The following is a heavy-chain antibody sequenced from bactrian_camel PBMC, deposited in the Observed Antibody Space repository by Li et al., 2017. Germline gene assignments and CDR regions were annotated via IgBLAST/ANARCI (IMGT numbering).Heavy chain of an antibody. CDR1: GFVFGATQ. V-gene: IGHV3S53*01. CDR2: IARYDRS. D-gene: IGHD2*01. CDR3: AVRLSSVCYNRAETFEY. Sequence: HVQLVESGGGSVQAGGSLRLSCTASGFVFGATQVGWYRGNECELVATIARYDRSYYASPAKGRFTISLDNAKNTVYLQMDNLKPDNSAMYYCAVRLSSVCYNRAETFEYWGQGTQVTVS. J-gene: IGHJ4*01.